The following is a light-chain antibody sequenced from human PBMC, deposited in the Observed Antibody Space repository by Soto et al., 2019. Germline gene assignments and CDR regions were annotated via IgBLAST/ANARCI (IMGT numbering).Light chain of an antibody. CDR3: QQYYCTPYT. J-gene: IGKJ2*01. Sequence: DIVMTQSPDSLAVSLGERATINCKSSPSVLYSSNSKNSLAWYQQKPGQPPKLLIYWASTRESGVPDRFSGSGSGTYFTLTISSLQAEDVAVYYCQQYYCTPYTFGQGTKLEIK. CDR2: WAS. CDR1: PSVLYSSNSKNS. V-gene: IGKV4-1*01.